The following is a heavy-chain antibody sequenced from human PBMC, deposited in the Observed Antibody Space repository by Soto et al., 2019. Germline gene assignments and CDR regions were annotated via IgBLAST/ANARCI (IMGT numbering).Heavy chain of an antibody. CDR3: ARLPAPSGYYGMDV. Sequence: PSETLSLTCTVSGGSINNYYWSWIRQAPGKGLAWIGYIYYSGTTNYNSSLKSRVTISVDTSKNQFSLKLSSVTAADTAVYYCARLPAPSGYYGMDVWGQGTTVTVSS. V-gene: IGHV4-59*01. CDR1: GGSINNYY. CDR2: IYYSGTT. J-gene: IGHJ6*02. D-gene: IGHD1-1*01.